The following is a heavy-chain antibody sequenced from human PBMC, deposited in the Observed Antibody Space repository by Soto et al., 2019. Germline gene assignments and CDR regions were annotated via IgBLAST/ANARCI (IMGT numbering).Heavy chain of an antibody. J-gene: IGHJ4*02. CDR2: IRGSGGST. Sequence: EVQLLESGGGLVQPGGSLRLSCAASGFTFSSYAMSWVRQAPGKGLEWVSAIRGSGGSTYYADSVKGRFTISRDISKNTVYLQMNRLRTEDTAVYYCEKAPPSDFVWGSYLFDHWGQGTLVPVPS. CDR1: GFTFSSYA. V-gene: IGHV3-23*01. D-gene: IGHD3-16*02. CDR3: EKAPPSDFVWGSYLFDH.